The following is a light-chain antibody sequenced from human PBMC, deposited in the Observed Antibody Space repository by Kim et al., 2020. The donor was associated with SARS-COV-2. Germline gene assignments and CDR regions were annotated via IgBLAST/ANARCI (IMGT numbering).Light chain of an antibody. V-gene: IGLV1-51*01. CDR1: RYDVGNTY. CDR3: GAWKTSLNAYV. J-gene: IGLJ1*01. CDR2: EDD. Sequence: SSAGSRYDVGNTYASWYLNHPGTAPKLLIYEDDKRPSGIPDRFSGSKSGTSATLAITGLLAGDEAEYYCGAWKTSLNAYVFGPGTKVTVL.